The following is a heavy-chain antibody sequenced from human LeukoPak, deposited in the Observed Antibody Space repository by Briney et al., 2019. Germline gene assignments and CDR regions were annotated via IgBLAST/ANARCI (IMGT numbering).Heavy chain of an antibody. Sequence: SQTLSLTCTVSGGSISSGGYYWSWIRQHPGKGLEWTGYIYYSGSTYYNPSLKSRVTISVDTSKNQFSLKLSSVTAADTAVYYCARLVVVPATSVYFDYWGQGTLVTVSS. V-gene: IGHV4-31*03. D-gene: IGHD2-21*02. J-gene: IGHJ4*02. CDR1: GGSISSGGYY. CDR2: IYYSGST. CDR3: ARLVVVPATSVYFDY.